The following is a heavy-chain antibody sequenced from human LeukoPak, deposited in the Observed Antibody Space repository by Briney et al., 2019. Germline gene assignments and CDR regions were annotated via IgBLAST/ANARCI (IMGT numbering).Heavy chain of an antibody. Sequence: PSETLSLTCAVYGGSFSGYYWSWIRQPPGKGLEWIGEINHSGSTNYNPSLKSRVTISVDTSKNQFSLKLSSVTAADTAVYYCAIRRLYYDILTGYYSWFDPWGQGTLVTVSS. CDR1: GGSFSGYY. J-gene: IGHJ5*02. V-gene: IGHV4-34*01. CDR2: INHSGST. CDR3: AIRRLYYDILTGYYSWFDP. D-gene: IGHD3-9*01.